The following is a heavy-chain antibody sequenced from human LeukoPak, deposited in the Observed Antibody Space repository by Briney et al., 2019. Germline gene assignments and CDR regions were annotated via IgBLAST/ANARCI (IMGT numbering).Heavy chain of an antibody. D-gene: IGHD5-18*01. V-gene: IGHV3-33*01. CDR1: GFTFSSYG. CDR2: IWYDGSNK. Sequence: PGGSLRLSCAASGFTFSSYGMHWVRQAPGKGLERVAVIWYDGSNKYYADSVKGRFTISRDNSKNTLYLQMNSLRAEDTAVYYCARESRGKPHVDTAIPTLDYYYGMDVWGQGTTVTVSS. J-gene: IGHJ6*02. CDR3: ARESRGKPHVDTAIPTLDYYYGMDV.